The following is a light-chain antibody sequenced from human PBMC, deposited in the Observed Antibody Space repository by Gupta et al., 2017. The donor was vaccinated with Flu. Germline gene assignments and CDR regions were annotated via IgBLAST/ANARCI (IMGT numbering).Light chain of an antibody. CDR2: DTS. CDR3: QQRASWPLT. Sequence: EIVLTQSPATLSLFPGERATLSCRASQSVSNFLAWYQQKPGQAPRLLIYDTSNRATGIPARFSGSGSATDFTLSISSLEPEDFAIYYCQQRASWPLTFGGGTRVEIK. J-gene: IGKJ4*01. CDR1: QSVSNF. V-gene: IGKV3-11*01.